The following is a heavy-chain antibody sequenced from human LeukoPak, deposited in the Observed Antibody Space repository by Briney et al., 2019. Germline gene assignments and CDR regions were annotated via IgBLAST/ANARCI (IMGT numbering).Heavy chain of an antibody. CDR2: ISTYNGHT. J-gene: IGHJ5*02. D-gene: IGHD2-2*01. V-gene: IGHV1-18*01. Sequence: ASVKVSCKAYGGTFSSYAISWVRQAPGQGLEWMGWISTYNGHTNYTQKFQDRVTMTTDKSTTTVYMELRSLRSDDTAVYYCARESYLNWFDPWGQGTLVTVSS. CDR3: ARESYLNWFDP. CDR1: GGTFSSYA.